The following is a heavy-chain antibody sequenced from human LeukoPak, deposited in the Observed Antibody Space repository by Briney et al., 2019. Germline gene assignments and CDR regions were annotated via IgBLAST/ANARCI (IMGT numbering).Heavy chain of an antibody. Sequence: GGSLRLSCAASGFTFSFYSMNWVRQAPGKGREWVSSISSSSSYIYYADSVKGRFTISRDNAKNSLYLQMNSLRAEDTAVYYCARFGGYSNRYWYFDLWGRGTLVTVSS. J-gene: IGHJ2*01. CDR3: ARFGGYSNRYWYFDL. CDR1: GFTFSFYS. V-gene: IGHV3-21*01. D-gene: IGHD4-11*01. CDR2: ISSSSSYI.